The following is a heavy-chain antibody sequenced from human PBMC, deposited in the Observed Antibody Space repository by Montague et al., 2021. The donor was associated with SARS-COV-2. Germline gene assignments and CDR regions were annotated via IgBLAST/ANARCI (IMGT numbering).Heavy chain of an antibody. V-gene: IGHV4-34*01. CDR1: GGSFSGYY. Sequence: ETLSLTCAVCGGSFSGYYWTWIRQSAGKGLEWIAEINYSGTTNYNFNPSVRSRVTISVDTSKSQFSLKLSSVTAADTGVYYCARWDPQTLTLIGLRGKSASDYWGQGTLVTVSS. CDR3: ARWDPQTLTLIGLRGKSASDY. CDR2: INYSGTT. D-gene: IGHD4-23*01. J-gene: IGHJ4*02.